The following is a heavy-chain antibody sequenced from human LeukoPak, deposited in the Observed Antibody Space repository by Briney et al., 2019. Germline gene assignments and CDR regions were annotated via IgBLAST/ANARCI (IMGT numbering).Heavy chain of an antibody. D-gene: IGHD2-15*01. CDR1: GFTFSSYA. J-gene: IGHJ4*02. V-gene: IGHV3-30*04. CDR3: ARAPPRIGGPDDY. CDR2: ISYDGSNK. Sequence: GGSLRLSCAASGFTFSSYAMHWVRQAPGRGLEWVAVISYDGSNKYYADSVKGRFTISRDNSKNTLYLQMNSLRAEDTAVYYCARAPPRIGGPDDYWGQGTLVTVSS.